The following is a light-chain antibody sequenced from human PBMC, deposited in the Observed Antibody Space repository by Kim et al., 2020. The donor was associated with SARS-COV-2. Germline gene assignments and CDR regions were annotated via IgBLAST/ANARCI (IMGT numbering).Light chain of an antibody. Sequence: PVETATLSSRASPRVSSILACYPQNPGPAPSRLISCASTSATGIPPSFSGSVSGTEFTLTIISLLSEDFSVYYCHQYNTWPPPLTFGRGTKVDIE. CDR1: PRVSSI. J-gene: IGKJ4*01. CDR2: CAS. V-gene: IGKV3-15*01. CDR3: HQYNTWPPPLT.